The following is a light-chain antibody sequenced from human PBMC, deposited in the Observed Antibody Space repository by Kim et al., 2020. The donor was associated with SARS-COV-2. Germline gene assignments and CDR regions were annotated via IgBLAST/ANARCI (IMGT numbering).Light chain of an antibody. Sequence: SRWERAPLTSIASHGVSTKLAWYQQKGGRPPRILIYGASTSATGVPARFSGSGSGTDFTLTISSLQSEDFAVYYCQQYHDWAETFVQGTKVDIK. CDR3: QQYHDWAET. J-gene: IGKJ1*01. CDR1: HGVSTK. CDR2: GAS. V-gene: IGKV3D-15*01.